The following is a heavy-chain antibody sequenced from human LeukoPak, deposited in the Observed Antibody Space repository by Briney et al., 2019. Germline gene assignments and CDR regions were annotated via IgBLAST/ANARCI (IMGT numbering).Heavy chain of an antibody. CDR1: GFTFSSYA. D-gene: IGHD3-22*01. CDR3: ATHRNYYDSSQPPY. CDR2: ISGSGGST. V-gene: IGHV3-23*01. J-gene: IGHJ4*02. Sequence: PGGSLRLSCAASGFTFSSYAMSWVRQAPGKGLEWVSAISGSGGSTYSADSVKGRFTISRDNSKNTPYLQMNSLTAEDTAVNYCATHRNYYDSSQPPYWGQGTLVTVSS.